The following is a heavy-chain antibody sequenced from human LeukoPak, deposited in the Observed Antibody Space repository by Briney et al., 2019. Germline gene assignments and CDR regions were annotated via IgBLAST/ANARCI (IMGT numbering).Heavy chain of an antibody. Sequence: SQTLSLTCTVSGGSISSGGYYWSWIRQHPGKGLEWIGYIYYSGSTYYNPSLKSRVTISVDTSKNQFSLKLSSVTAADTAVYYCAREGEYYDSGYYYYMDVWGKGTTVTVSS. V-gene: IGHV4-31*03. CDR3: AREGEYYDSGYYYYMDV. J-gene: IGHJ6*03. D-gene: IGHD3-22*01. CDR1: GGSISSGGYY. CDR2: IYYSGST.